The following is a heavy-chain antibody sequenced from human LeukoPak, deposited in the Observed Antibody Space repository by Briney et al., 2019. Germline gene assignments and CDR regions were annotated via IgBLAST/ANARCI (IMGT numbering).Heavy chain of an antibody. CDR2: IYYSGST. J-gene: IGHJ4*02. Sequence: SETLSLTRDVYGGSFSGYYWSWIRQPPGKGLEWIGSIYYSGSTYYNPSLKSRVTISVDTSKNQFSLKLSSVTAADTAVYYCARRYYDILTGLAGDDYWGQGTLVTVSS. D-gene: IGHD3-9*01. CDR3: ARRYYDILTGLAGDDY. V-gene: IGHV4-34*01. CDR1: GGSFSGYY.